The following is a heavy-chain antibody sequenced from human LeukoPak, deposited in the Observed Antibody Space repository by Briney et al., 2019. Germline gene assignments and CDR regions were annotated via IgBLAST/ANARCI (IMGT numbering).Heavy chain of an antibody. Sequence: SETLSLTCTVSGGSISSYYWSWIRQPPGKGLEWIGYIYYSGSTNYNPSLKSRVTISVDTSKNQFSLKLSSVTAADTAVYYCARQLPDYGSGSYYNPWYFGYWGQGTLVTVSS. CDR2: IYYSGST. J-gene: IGHJ4*02. V-gene: IGHV4-59*08. CDR3: ARQLPDYGSGSYYNPWYFGY. CDR1: GGSISSYY. D-gene: IGHD3-10*01.